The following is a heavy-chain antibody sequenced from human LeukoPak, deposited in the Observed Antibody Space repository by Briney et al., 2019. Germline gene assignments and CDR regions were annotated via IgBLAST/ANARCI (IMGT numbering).Heavy chain of an antibody. Sequence: PSETLSLTCTVSGDSISSGNYYWSWIRQPAGKGLEWIGRIYTSGSTYYSPSLKSRVTISVDTSKNQFSLKLSSVTAADTAVYYCASSGWYPMSMDVWGKGTTVTISS. CDR1: GDSISSGNYY. V-gene: IGHV4-61*02. J-gene: IGHJ6*03. CDR3: ASSGWYPMSMDV. CDR2: IYTSGST. D-gene: IGHD6-19*01.